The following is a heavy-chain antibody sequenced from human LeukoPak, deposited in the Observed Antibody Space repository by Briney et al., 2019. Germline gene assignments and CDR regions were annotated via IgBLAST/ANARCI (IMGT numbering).Heavy chain of an antibody. V-gene: IGHV3-NL1*01. D-gene: IGHD3-10*01. Sequence: GGSLRLSCAASGFIFKNYGMHWVRQAPGKGLEWVSVIYSGGSTYYADSVKGRFTISRDNSKNTLYLQMNSLRAEDTAVYYCARGIWFGESYYYYYMDVWGKGTTVTISS. J-gene: IGHJ6*03. CDR3: ARGIWFGESYYYYYMDV. CDR1: GFIFKNYG. CDR2: IYSGGST.